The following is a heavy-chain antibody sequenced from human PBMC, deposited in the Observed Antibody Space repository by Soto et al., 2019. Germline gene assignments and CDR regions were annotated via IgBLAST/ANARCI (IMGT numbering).Heavy chain of an antibody. CDR2: INPDGSNT. D-gene: IGHD1-1*01. J-gene: IGHJ4*02. V-gene: IGHV3-74*01. Sequence: EVQVVESGGGLVQPGGSLRLSCAASGFTFSGNWMHWVRQAPGKGLLWVSRINPDGSNTDYSDSVKGRFTISRDYAKNTLYLQMNSLRDEDTVVYYGAGGIWNDNAYWGQGTLVTVSS. CDR1: GFTFSGNW. CDR3: AGGIWNDNAY.